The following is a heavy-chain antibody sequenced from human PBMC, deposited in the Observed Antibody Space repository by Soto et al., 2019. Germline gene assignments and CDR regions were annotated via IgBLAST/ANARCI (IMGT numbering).Heavy chain of an antibody. D-gene: IGHD3-22*01. CDR1: GFTFSSYA. Sequence: GGSLRLSCAASGFTFSSYAMSWVRQAPGKGLEWVSVIYSGGSTYYADSVKGRFTISRDNSKNTLYLQMNSLRAEDTAVYYCARDPYDSSGYYEDYWGQGTLVTVSS. CDR2: IYSGGST. CDR3: ARDPYDSSGYYEDY. V-gene: IGHV3-53*01. J-gene: IGHJ4*02.